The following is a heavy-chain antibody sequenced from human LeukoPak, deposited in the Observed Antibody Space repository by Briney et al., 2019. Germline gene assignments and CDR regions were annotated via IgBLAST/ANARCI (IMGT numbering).Heavy chain of an antibody. CDR3: ASAFDYKVDY. Sequence: SQTLSLTCTVSGGSISSGGYYWSWIRQHPGKGLEWIGYIYYSGSTYYNPSLKSRVTISVDTSTNQFSLRLSSVSAADTAVYYCASAFDYKVDYWGQGTLVTVSS. CDR1: GGSISSGGYY. CDR2: IYYSGST. D-gene: IGHD3-9*01. J-gene: IGHJ4*02. V-gene: IGHV4-31*03.